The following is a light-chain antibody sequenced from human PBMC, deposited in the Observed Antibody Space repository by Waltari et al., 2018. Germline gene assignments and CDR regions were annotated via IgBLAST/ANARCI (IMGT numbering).Light chain of an antibody. Sequence: QSALTQPAPVSGSPGPSITLSCTGTISDVGGYKDVSWYQQHPGKAPKLMIYDVSKRPSGVSNRFSGSKSGNTASLTISGLQAEDEADYYCSSYTSSSTYVFGTGTKVTVL. CDR3: SSYTSSSTYV. J-gene: IGLJ1*01. CDR1: ISDVGGYKD. V-gene: IGLV2-14*01. CDR2: DVS.